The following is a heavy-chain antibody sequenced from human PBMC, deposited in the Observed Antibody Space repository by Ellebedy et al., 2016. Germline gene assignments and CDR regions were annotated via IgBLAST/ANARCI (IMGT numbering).Heavy chain of an antibody. D-gene: IGHD2-2*01. J-gene: IGHJ6*02. CDR2: ISSSSSYI. CDR3: ARERDIVVVPAASHRAYGMDV. V-gene: IGHV3-21*01. Sequence: GGSLRLSCAASGFTFSSYSMNWVRQAPGKGLEWVSSISSSSSYIYYADSVKGRFTISRDNAKNSLYLQMNSLRAEDTAVYYCARERDIVVVPAASHRAYGMDVWGQGTTVSVSS. CDR1: GFTFSSYS.